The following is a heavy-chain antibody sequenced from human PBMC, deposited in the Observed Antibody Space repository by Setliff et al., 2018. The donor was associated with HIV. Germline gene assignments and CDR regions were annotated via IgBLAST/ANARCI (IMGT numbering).Heavy chain of an antibody. CDR1: GYTFTRYD. CDR2: IIPTFTRA. D-gene: IGHD4-17*01. J-gene: IGHJ5*02. Sequence: SVKVSCKASGYTFTRYDINWVRQAPGQGLEWMGGIIPTFTRANYAQKFQARVIITTDKSTGTAFMELTSLTSEDTAVYYCARSVHSLYGDYATYFDPWGQGTQVTVSS. CDR3: ARSVHSLYGDYATYFDP. V-gene: IGHV1-69*05.